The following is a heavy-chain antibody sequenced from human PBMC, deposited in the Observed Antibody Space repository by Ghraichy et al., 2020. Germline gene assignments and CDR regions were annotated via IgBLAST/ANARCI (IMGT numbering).Heavy chain of an antibody. CDR2: ISSSSSTI. D-gene: IGHD1-26*01. CDR1: GFTFSSYS. V-gene: IGHV3-48*02. Sequence: GGSLRLSCAASGFTFSSYSMNWVRQAPGKGLEWVSYISSSSSTIYYADSVKGRFTISRDNAKNSLYLQMNSLRDEDTAVYYCARGGGSYYYYYGMDVWGQGTTVTVSS. J-gene: IGHJ6*02. CDR3: ARGGGSYYYYYGMDV.